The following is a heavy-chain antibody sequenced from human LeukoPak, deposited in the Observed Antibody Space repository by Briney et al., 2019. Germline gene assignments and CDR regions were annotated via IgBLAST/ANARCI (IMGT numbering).Heavy chain of an antibody. D-gene: IGHD2-2*01. V-gene: IGHV1-2*02. CDR3: AREFVVVPAARPTYYMDV. J-gene: IGHJ6*03. CDR2: INPNSGGT. CDR1: GYTFTGYY. Sequence: ASVKVSCKASGYTFTGYYMHWVRQAPGQGLDWMGWINPNSGGTNYAQKFQGRVTMTRDTSISTAYMELSRLRSDDTAVYYCAREFVVVPAARPTYYMDVWGKGTTVTVSS.